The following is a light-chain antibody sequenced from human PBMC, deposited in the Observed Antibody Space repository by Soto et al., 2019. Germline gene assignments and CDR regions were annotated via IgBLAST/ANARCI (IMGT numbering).Light chain of an antibody. CDR3: QSYDSSLSGWV. CDR2: GNS. Sequence: QSVLTQPPSVSGAPGQRVTISCTGSSSNIGAGYDVHWYQQLPGTAPKLLIYGNSNRPSGVPDRFPGSKSGTSASLAITGLQAEDEADYYCQSYDSSLSGWVFGGGTKLTV. CDR1: SSNIGAGYD. V-gene: IGLV1-40*01. J-gene: IGLJ3*02.